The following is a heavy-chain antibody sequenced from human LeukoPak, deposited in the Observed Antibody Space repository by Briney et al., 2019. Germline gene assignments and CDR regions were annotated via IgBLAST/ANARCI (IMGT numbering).Heavy chain of an antibody. CDR3: AKSIPEWATAFDY. Sequence: GGSLRLSCAASGFTFSSYGMHWVRQAPGKGLEWVAGVSYDGSNKYYADSVKGRFTISRDNSKNTLYLQMNSLRAEDTAVYYCAKSIPEWATAFDYWGQRTLATVSS. J-gene: IGHJ4*02. D-gene: IGHD5-12*01. V-gene: IGHV3-30*18. CDR1: GFTFSSYG. CDR2: VSYDGSNK.